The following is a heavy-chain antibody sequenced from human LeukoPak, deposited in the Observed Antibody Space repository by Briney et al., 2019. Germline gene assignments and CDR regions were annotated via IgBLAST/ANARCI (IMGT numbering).Heavy chain of an antibody. CDR3: ARDLHDSSGYYNADFYFDY. D-gene: IGHD3-22*01. CDR2: INPSGGST. CDR1: GYTFTSYY. J-gene: IGHJ4*02. V-gene: IGHV1-46*01. Sequence: GASVKVSCKASGYTFTSYYMHWVRQAPGQGLEWMGIINPSGGSTSYAQKFQGRVTMTRDTSTSTVYMELSSLRSEDTAVYYCARDLHDSSGYYNADFYFDYWGQGTLVTVS.